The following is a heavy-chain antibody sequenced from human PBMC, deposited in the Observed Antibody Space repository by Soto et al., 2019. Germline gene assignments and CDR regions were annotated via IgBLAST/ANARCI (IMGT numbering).Heavy chain of an antibody. D-gene: IGHD6-6*01. V-gene: IGHV4-4*07. CDR1: GGSISDYS. Sequence: SETLSLTCTVSGGSISDYSWSWVRQPAGKGLEWIGRLYTSGSTNNNPSLKSRVTMSLDTSKNQFSLKLTSVTAADTAMYYCARNWVIAAGQGGWFDPWGQGTLVTVSS. CDR2: LYTSGST. CDR3: ARNWVIAAGQGGWFDP. J-gene: IGHJ5*02.